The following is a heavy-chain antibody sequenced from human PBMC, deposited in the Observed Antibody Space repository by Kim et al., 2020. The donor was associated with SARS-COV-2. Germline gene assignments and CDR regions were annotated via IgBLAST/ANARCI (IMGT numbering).Heavy chain of an antibody. CDR1: GGSISSSSYY. Sequence: SETLSLTCTVSGGSISSSSYYWGWIRQPPGKGLEWIGSIYYSGSTYYNPSLKSRVTISVDTSKNQFSLKLSSVTAADTAVYYCARQGVRIAAAGGWGQGTLVTVSS. CDR2: IYYSGST. CDR3: ARQGVRIAAAGG. J-gene: IGHJ4*02. V-gene: IGHV4-39*01. D-gene: IGHD6-13*01.